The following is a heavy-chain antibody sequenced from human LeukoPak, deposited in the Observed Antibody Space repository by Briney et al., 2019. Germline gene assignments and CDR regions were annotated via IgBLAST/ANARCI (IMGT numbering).Heavy chain of an antibody. V-gene: IGHV3-7*01. J-gene: IGHJ4*02. CDR2: IKQDGSEK. CDR3: ARTGHSSGWSAYCDY. CDR1: GFTFSRYW. Sequence: PGGSLRLSCEASGFTFSRYWMSWVRQAPGKGLEWVAKIKQDGSEKYYVVPGKGRFTISRDNAKNSLYLQMNSLRAEETVVYYCARTGHSSGWSAYCDYWGEGTLVTVSS. D-gene: IGHD6-19*01.